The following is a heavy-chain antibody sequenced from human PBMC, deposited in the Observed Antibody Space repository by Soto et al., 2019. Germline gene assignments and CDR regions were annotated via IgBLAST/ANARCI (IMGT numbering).Heavy chain of an antibody. D-gene: IGHD3-10*01. V-gene: IGHV4-34*01. Sequence: QVQLQQWGAGLLKPSETLPLTCAVYGGSFSGYYWSWIRQPPGKGLEWIGEINHSGSTNYNPSLKSRVTISVDTSKNQFSLKLSSVTAADTAVYYCARSSMVRGVIIPSRRRGGMDVWGQGTTVTVSS. J-gene: IGHJ6*02. CDR2: INHSGST. CDR3: ARSSMVRGVIIPSRRRGGMDV. CDR1: GGSFSGYY.